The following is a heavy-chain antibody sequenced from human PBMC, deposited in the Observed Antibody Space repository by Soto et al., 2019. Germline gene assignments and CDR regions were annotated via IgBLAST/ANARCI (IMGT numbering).Heavy chain of an antibody. Sequence: PGGSLRLSCAASGFIFRNYAMSWARQAPEKGLEWVSDISGSGLDAYYADSVKGRFTISRDNSKNTLYLQMNSLRAEDTAIYYCAKRDGDIGGDFWGQGTLVTVSS. CDR3: AKRDGDIGGDF. CDR1: GFIFRNYA. D-gene: IGHD2-15*01. CDR2: ISGSGLDA. J-gene: IGHJ4*02. V-gene: IGHV3-23*01.